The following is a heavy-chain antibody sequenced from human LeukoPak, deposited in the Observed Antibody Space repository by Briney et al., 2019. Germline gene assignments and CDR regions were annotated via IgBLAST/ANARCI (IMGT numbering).Heavy chain of an antibody. V-gene: IGHV4-39*01. CDR1: GGSISSSSYS. D-gene: IGHD3-22*01. Sequence: SETLSLTCTVSGGSISSSSYSWGWIRQPPGKGLEWIGSIYYSGSTYYNPSLKSRVTISVDTSKNQFSLKLSSVTAADTAVYYCARYYDRILDAFDIWGQGTMVTVSS. J-gene: IGHJ3*02. CDR3: ARYYDRILDAFDI. CDR2: IYYSGST.